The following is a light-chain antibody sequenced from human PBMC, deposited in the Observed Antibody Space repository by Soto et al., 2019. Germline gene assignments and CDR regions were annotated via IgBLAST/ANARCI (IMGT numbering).Light chain of an antibody. Sequence: ETVMTQSPATLSVSPGERVTLSCRASQSVSSNLAWYQQKPGQPPRLLIYGASTRAIDIPARFSGSGSGTEFTLTISSLQSGDFAIYYCQQYNNWPPYTFGQGTKVDIK. CDR3: QQYNNWPPYT. J-gene: IGKJ2*01. CDR2: GAS. CDR1: QSVSSN. V-gene: IGKV3-15*01.